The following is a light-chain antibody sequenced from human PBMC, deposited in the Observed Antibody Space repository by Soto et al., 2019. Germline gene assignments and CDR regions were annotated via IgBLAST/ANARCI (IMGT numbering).Light chain of an antibody. Sequence: EVVLTPCLYTLSLSPGERATLSCRASPGVNANYLAWYQQRPGQAPSLLIFDISRRATGVPDRFSGSGSGTDFTLTINGVEPEDFAVYYCQQRSDWPLTFGQGTRLEI. CDR2: DIS. CDR3: QQRSDWPLT. V-gene: IGKV3D-20*02. J-gene: IGKJ5*01. CDR1: PGVNANY.